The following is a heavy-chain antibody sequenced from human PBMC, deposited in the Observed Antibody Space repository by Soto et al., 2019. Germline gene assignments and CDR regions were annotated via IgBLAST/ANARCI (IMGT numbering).Heavy chain of an antibody. CDR2: IYYSGST. CDR1: GGSISSSSYY. D-gene: IGHD3-16*02. J-gene: IGHJ3*02. Sequence: SETLSLTCTVSGGSISSSSYYWGWIRQPPGKGLEWIGSIYYSGSTYYNPSLKSRVTISVDTSKKQFSLKLSSVTAADTAVYYCARRGTDYDYVWGSYRPYDDFDIWGKVTMV. CDR3: ARRGTDYDYVWGSYRPYDDFDI. V-gene: IGHV4-39*01.